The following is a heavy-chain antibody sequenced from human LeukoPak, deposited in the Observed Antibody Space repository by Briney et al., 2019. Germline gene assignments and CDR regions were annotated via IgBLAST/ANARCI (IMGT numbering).Heavy chain of an antibody. CDR1: GFTFNNAW. J-gene: IGHJ4*02. D-gene: IGHD1-26*01. V-gene: IGHV3-15*01. Sequence: PGRSLRLSCAASGFTFNNAWMSWVRQAPGKGLEWVGRIKSKTDGGTTDYAAPVKGRFTISRDDSKNTLYLQMNSLKIEDTAVYYCTRIIKSGSFDYWGQGVLVTVSS. CDR3: TRIIKSGSFDY. CDR2: IKSKTDGGTT.